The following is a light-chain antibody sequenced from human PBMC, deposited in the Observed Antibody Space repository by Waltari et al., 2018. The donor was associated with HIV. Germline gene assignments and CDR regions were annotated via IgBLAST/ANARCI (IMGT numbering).Light chain of an antibody. J-gene: IGLJ2*01. CDR2: DVS. CDR3: SSYTSSSTQV. V-gene: IGLV2-14*03. CDR1: SSDVGGSNY. Sequence: QSALTQPASVSGSPGQSITISCTGTSSDVGGSNYVSWYQQHPGKAPKLMIYDVSNRPSGVYNRFSGSKSGNTASLTISGLQAEDEADYYCSSYTSSSTQVFGGGTKLTVL.